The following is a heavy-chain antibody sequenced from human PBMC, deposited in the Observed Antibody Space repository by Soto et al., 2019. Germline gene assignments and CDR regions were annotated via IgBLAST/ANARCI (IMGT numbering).Heavy chain of an antibody. CDR1: GFTFSNYA. V-gene: IGHV3-23*01. Sequence: EVQVLESGGGLVQPGGSLRLSCAASGFTFSNYAMAWVRQAPGKGLEWVSVVSARGDSTNYADSVKGRFSISRDNSKNSLYLQMSSLRAEDRAVYYCAKLPLTALFPFDYWGPGTLVTVSS. J-gene: IGHJ4*02. CDR3: AKLPLTALFPFDY. CDR2: VSARGDST.